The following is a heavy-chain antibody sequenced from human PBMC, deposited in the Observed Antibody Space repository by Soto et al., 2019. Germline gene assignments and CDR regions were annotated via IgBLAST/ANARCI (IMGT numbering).Heavy chain of an antibody. CDR2: IYPGDSDT. J-gene: IGHJ6*02. V-gene: IGHV5-51*01. CDR3: ARHGNQLADYYDSSGLYYYYYGMDV. Sequence: GESLKISCKGSGYSFTSYWIGWVRQMPGKGLEWMGIIYPGDSDTRYSPSFQGQVTISADKSISTAYLQWSSLKASDTATYYCARHGNQLADYYDSSGLYYYYYGMDVWGQGTTVTVSS. D-gene: IGHD3-22*01. CDR1: GYSFTSYW.